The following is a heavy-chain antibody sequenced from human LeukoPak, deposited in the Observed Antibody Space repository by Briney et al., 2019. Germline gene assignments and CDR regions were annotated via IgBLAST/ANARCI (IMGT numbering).Heavy chain of an antibody. D-gene: IGHD6-19*01. CDR3: VKRIVVADKFDY. CDR1: GFTFDDYA. V-gene: IGHV3-9*01. CDR2: VSWNSGSI. Sequence: GGSLRLSCAASGFTFDDYAMHWVRQAPGKGLEWVSGVSWNSGSIGYADSVKGRFTISRDNSKNTLYLQMDSLRVEDTAVYYCVKRIVVADKFDYWGQGSLVTVSS. J-gene: IGHJ4*02.